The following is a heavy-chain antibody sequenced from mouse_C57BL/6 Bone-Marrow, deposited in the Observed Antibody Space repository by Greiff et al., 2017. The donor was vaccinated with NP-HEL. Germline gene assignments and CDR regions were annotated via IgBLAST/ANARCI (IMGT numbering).Heavy chain of an antibody. CDR1: GFSLTSYG. V-gene: IGHV2-5*01. CDR3: AKNRYSNYLYYYAMDY. J-gene: IGHJ4*01. D-gene: IGHD2-5*01. Sequence: QVQLKESGPGLVQPSQSLSITCTVSGFSLTSYGVHWVRQSPGKGLEWLGVIWRGGSTDYNAAFMSRLSITKDNSKSQVFFKMNSLQADDTAIYYCAKNRYSNYLYYYAMDYWGQGTSVTVSS. CDR2: IWRGGST.